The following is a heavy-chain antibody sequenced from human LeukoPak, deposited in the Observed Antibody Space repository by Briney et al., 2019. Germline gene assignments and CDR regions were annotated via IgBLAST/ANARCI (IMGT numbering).Heavy chain of an antibody. J-gene: IGHJ4*02. CDR3: ARAPHDWLLPSPYLDY. CDR2: IIPIFGTA. Sequence: SVKVSCKASGGTFSSYAISWVRQAPGQGLEWMGGIIPIFGTANYAQKFQGRVTITADKSTSTAYMELSSLRSEDTAVYYCARAPHDWLLPSPYLDYWGQGTLVTVSS. D-gene: IGHD3-9*01. CDR1: GGTFSSYA. V-gene: IGHV1-69*06.